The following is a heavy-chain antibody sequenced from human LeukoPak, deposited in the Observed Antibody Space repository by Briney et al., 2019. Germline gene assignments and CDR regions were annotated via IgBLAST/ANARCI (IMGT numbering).Heavy chain of an antibody. CDR2: ISSSSYI. D-gene: IGHD3-3*01. V-gene: IGHV3-21*01. CDR3: ARGITIFGVVIPSYYYMDV. J-gene: IGHJ6*03. Sequence: GGSLRLSCAASGFTFSSYSMNWVRQAPGKGLEWVSSISSSSYIYYADSVKGRFTISRDNAKNSLYLQMNSLRAEDTAVYYCARGITIFGVVIPSYYYMDVWGKGTTVTVSS. CDR1: GFTFSSYS.